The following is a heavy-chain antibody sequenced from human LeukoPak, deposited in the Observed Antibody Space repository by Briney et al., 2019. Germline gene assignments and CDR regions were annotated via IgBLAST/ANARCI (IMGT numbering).Heavy chain of an antibody. CDR3: ASDCGGDCYNSDY. CDR2: IYHSGST. V-gene: IGHV4-38-2*01. J-gene: IGHJ4*02. CDR1: GYFISSGYY. Sequence: SETLSFTCAVSGYFISSGYYWGWIRQPPGKGLEWIGSIYHSGSTYYNPSLKSRVTISVDTSKNQFSLKLSSVTAADTAVYYCASDCGGDCYNSDYWGQGTLVTVSS. D-gene: IGHD2-21*02.